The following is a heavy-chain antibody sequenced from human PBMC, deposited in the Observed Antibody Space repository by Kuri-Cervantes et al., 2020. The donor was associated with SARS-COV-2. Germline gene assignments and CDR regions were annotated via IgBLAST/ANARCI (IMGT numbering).Heavy chain of an antibody. CDR2: ISYDGSNK. D-gene: IGHD6-13*01. CDR1: GFTFSSYG. V-gene: IGHV3-30*18. Sequence: GESLKISCAASGFTFSSYGMHWVRQAPGKGLEWVAVISYDGSNKYYADSVKGRFTISRDNSKNTLYLQMNSLRAEDTAVYYCAKDWGSSWADYYYYYGMDVWGQGTTVTVSS. J-gene: IGHJ6*02. CDR3: AKDWGSSWADYYYYYGMDV.